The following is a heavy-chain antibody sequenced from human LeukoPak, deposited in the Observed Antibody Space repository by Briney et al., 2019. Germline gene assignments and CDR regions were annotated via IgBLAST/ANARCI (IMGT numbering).Heavy chain of an antibody. D-gene: IGHD6-13*01. J-gene: IGHJ3*02. Sequence: GGSLRLSCAASGFTFSSYSMNWVRQAPGKGLEWVSSISSSSSYIYYADSVKGRFTISRDNAKNSLYLQIHSLRAEDTAVYYCARDLYSSRTNDAFVIWGQGTMVTVSS. CDR1: GFTFSSYS. CDR2: ISSSSSYI. V-gene: IGHV3-21*04. CDR3: ARDLYSSRTNDAFVI.